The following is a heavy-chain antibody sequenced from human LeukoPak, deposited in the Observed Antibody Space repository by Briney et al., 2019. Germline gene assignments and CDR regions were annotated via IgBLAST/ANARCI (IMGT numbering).Heavy chain of an antibody. V-gene: IGHV4-34*01. CDR3: ARRDGYYGGFDY. CDR1: GGSISSYY. D-gene: IGHD5-24*01. Sequence: SETLSLTCTVSGGSISSYYWSWIRQPPGKGLEWIGEINHSGSTNYNPSLKSRVTISVDTSKNQFSLKLSSVTAADTAVYYRARRDGYYGGFDYWGQGTLVTVSS. J-gene: IGHJ4*02. CDR2: INHSGST.